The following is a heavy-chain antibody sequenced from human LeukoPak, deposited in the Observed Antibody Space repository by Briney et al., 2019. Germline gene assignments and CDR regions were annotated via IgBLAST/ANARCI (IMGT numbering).Heavy chain of an antibody. CDR3: ARDPESSSWSLGYYYYYYYMDV. D-gene: IGHD6-13*01. V-gene: IGHV3-7*01. CDR2: IKRDGSKK. CDR1: GFKFSDYW. Sequence: AGGSLRLSCAASGFKFSDYWMTWVSQAPGKGLEWVANIKRDGSKKSYMDSVKGRFTISRDNAKNSLYLQMNSLRAEDTAVYYCARDPESSSWSLGYYYYYYYMDVWGKGTTVTVSS. J-gene: IGHJ6*03.